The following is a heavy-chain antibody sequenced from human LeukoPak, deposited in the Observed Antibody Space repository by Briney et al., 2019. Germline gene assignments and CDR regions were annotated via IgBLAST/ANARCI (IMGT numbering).Heavy chain of an antibody. CDR3: ARTYGAYVPFDY. J-gene: IGHJ4*02. Sequence: SETLSLTCTVSGGSISSYYWGWIRQPPGKGLEWIGSIYYSGSTYYNPSLKSRVTISVDTSKNQFSLKLSSVTAADTAVYYCARTYGAYVPFDYWGQGTLVTVSS. CDR1: GGSISSYY. CDR2: IYYSGST. D-gene: IGHD4-17*01. V-gene: IGHV4-39*01.